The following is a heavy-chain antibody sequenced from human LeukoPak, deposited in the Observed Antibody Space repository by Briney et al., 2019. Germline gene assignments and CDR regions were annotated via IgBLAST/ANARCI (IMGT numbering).Heavy chain of an antibody. V-gene: IGHV3-30*18. CDR1: GFTFSSYG. CDR3: AKRRGIAVAGTAGLMDY. D-gene: IGHD6-19*01. J-gene: IGHJ4*02. Sequence: PGRSLRLSCAASGFTFSSYGMHWVRQAPGKGLEWVAVISYDGSNKYYADSVKGRFTISRDNSKNTLYLQMNSLRAEDTAVYYCAKRRGIAVAGTAGLMDYWGQGTLVTVSS. CDR2: ISYDGSNK.